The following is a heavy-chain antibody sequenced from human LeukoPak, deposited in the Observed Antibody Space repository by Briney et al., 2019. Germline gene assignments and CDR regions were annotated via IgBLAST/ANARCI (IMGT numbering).Heavy chain of an antibody. CDR2: IYHSGST. J-gene: IGHJ4*02. Sequence: SGTLSLTCAVSGGSISSSNWRSWVRQPPGKGLEWIGEIYHSGSTNYNPSLKSRVTISVDTSKNQFSLKLSSVTAADTAVYYCARVHGSGSYALDYWGQGTLVTVSS. CDR3: ARVHGSGSYALDY. D-gene: IGHD3-10*01. CDR1: GGSISSSNW. V-gene: IGHV4-4*02.